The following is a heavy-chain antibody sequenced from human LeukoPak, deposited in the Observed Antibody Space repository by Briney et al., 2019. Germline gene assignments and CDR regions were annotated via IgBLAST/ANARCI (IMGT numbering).Heavy chain of an antibody. CDR3: ARAKANWGSGDY. Sequence: AAVTVSCKASEYTFTDYYVHWVRQAPGQGLEWMGWINPNTGGANYAQKFQGRVTMTRDTSISTGYLDLSGLRSDDTAVYYCARAKANWGSGDYWGQGTLFTVSS. J-gene: IGHJ4*02. V-gene: IGHV1-2*02. CDR1: EYTFTDYY. D-gene: IGHD7-27*01. CDR2: INPNTGGA.